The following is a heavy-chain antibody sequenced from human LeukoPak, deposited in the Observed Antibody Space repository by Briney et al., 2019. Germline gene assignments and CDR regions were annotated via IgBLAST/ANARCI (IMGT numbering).Heavy chain of an antibody. Sequence: GGSLRHSCAASGFTFSSSLISSVRQAPRKGLERVANIKQDGSEKYHVDSVKGRFTISRDNAKNSLYLQMNSLRAEDTAVYYCARALGRLQPYYYYYGMDVWGQGTTVTVS. CDR1: GFTFSSSL. V-gene: IGHV3-7*01. D-gene: IGHD5-24*01. J-gene: IGHJ6*02. CDR3: ARALGRLQPYYYYYGMDV. CDR2: IKQDGSEK.